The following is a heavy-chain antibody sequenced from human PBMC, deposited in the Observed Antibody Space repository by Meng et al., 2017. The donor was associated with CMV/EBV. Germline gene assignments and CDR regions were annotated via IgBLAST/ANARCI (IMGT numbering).Heavy chain of an antibody. Sequence: KVSCKGSGYSFTSYWIGWVRQMPGKGLEWMVIIYPGDSDTRYSPSFQGQVTISADKSISTAYLQWSSLKASDTAMYYCARLQAEYCSSTSCYRFGFSNEYSSSWYYFDYWGQGTLVTVSS. J-gene: IGHJ4*02. V-gene: IGHV5-51*01. D-gene: IGHD2-2*01. CDR2: IYPGDSDT. CDR3: ARLQAEYCSSTSCYRFGFSNEYSSSWYYFDY. CDR1: GYSFTSYW.